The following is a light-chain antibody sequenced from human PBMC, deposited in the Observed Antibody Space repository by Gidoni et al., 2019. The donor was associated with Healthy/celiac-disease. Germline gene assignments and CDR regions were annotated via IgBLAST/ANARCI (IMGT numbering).Light chain of an antibody. CDR3: SSYTSSSPWV. J-gene: IGLJ3*02. Sequence: QSALTQPDSVSGSPGQSITISCTGTSSDVGGYSYVSWYQQHPGKAPKLMIYDGSNRPSGVSNRFAGSKSGNTASLTISGLQAEDEADYYCSSYTSSSPWVFGGGTKLTVL. CDR2: DGS. V-gene: IGLV2-14*03. CDR1: SSDVGGYSY.